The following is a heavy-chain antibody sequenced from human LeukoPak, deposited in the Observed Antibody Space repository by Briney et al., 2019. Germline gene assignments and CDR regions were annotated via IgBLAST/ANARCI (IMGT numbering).Heavy chain of an antibody. CDR2: IYSGGNT. J-gene: IGHJ4*02. D-gene: IGHD3-16*01. V-gene: IGHV3-66*01. Sequence: GGSLRLSCAASGFSVSINYMSWVRQAPGKGLEWVSVIYSGGNTDYADSVKGRFTISRDNSENTVYLQMNSLRVEDTAVYYCASGLSWWSQIDYWGQGTLVTVST. CDR1: GFSVSINY. CDR3: ASGLSWWSQIDY.